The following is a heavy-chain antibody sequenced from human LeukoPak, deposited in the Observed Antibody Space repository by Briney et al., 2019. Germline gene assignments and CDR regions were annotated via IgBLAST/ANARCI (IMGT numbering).Heavy chain of an antibody. CDR1: GYTFTSYD. J-gene: IGHJ4*02. CDR3: ARGYTAMGPLDY. CDR2: ISAYNDNT. V-gene: IGHV1-18*01. Sequence: ASVKLSCKASGYTFTSYDISWVRQAPGQGLEWMGWISAYNDNTNYAQKLQGRVTMTTDTSTSTAYMELRSLRSADTAVYYCARGYTAMGPLDYWGQGTLVTVSS. D-gene: IGHD5-18*01.